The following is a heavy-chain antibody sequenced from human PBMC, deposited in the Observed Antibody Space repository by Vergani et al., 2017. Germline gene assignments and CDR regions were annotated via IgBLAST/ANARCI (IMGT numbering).Heavy chain of an antibody. CDR1: GYTFTGYY. Sequence: QVQLVQSGAEVKKPGASVKVSCKASGYTFTGYYMHWVRQAPGQGLEWMGWINPNSGGTNYAQKFQGWVTMTRDTSTSTAYMELRSLRSDDTAVYYCATHSSGLAPYDYWGQGTLVTVSS. D-gene: IGHD6-19*01. CDR2: INPNSGGT. J-gene: IGHJ4*02. V-gene: IGHV1-2*04. CDR3: ATHSSGLAPYDY.